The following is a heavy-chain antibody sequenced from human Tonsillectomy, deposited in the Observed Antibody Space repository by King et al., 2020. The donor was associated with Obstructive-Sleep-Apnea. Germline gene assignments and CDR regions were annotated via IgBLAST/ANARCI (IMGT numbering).Heavy chain of an antibody. Sequence: VQLQESGPGLVKPSQTLSLTCTVSGGSISSGDYYWSWIRQPPGKGLEWIGYIYYIGSTYYNPSLKSRVTISVDTSKNQFSCKLSSVTASDTAVYYCARVIVEDGYDYLYFDLWGRGTLVTVSS. D-gene: IGHD5-12*01. CDR3: ARVIVEDGYDYLYFDL. J-gene: IGHJ2*01. CDR1: GGSISSGDYY. V-gene: IGHV4-30-4*01. CDR2: IYYIGST.